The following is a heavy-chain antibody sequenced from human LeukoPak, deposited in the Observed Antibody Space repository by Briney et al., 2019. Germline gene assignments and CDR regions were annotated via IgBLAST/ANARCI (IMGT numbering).Heavy chain of an antibody. CDR3: ASWGAGGNS. CDR1: GFTLSTYW. V-gene: IGHV3-7*01. CDR2: INPDGSGK. D-gene: IGHD3-16*01. Sequence: GGSLRLSCEASGFTLSTYWMNWVRQVPGKGLDWVANINPDGSGKRYVDSVKGRFTIARDDADNSLSLQMNSLRAEDTAVYYCASWGAGGNSWGQGTLVTVSS. J-gene: IGHJ4*02.